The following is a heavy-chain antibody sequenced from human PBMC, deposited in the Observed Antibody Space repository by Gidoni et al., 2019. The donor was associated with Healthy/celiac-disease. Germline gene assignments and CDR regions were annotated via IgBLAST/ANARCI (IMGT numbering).Heavy chain of an antibody. V-gene: IGHV4-31*03. D-gene: IGHD7-27*01. CDR2: IYYSGST. CDR1: GGSISSGGYY. J-gene: IGHJ3*02. Sequence: QVQLQESGPGLVQPSQPLSLPSTVSGGSISSGGYYWSWIRQHPGKGREWIGYIYYSGSTYYNPSLKSRVTISVDTSKNQFSLKLSSVTAADTAVYYCARDRELGLDAFDIWGQGTMVTVSS. CDR3: ARDRELGLDAFDI.